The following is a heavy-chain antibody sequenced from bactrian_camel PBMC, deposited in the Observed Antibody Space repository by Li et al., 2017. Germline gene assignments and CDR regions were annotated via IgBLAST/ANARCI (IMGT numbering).Heavy chain of an antibody. CDR1: GNTYTSSC. V-gene: IGHV3S53*01. CDR3: AACRGLYLSFRQQCDGGALY. Sequence: HVQLVESGGGSVQAGGSLRLSCAASGNTYTSSCMGWFRQAPGKERERVARIDSDGAIRYADSVKGRFTISQDNAKNTLYLQMNGLTPEDTAMYYCAACRGLYLSFRQQCDGGALYWGQGTQVTVS. D-gene: IGHD1*01. CDR2: IDSDGAI. J-gene: IGHJ4*01.